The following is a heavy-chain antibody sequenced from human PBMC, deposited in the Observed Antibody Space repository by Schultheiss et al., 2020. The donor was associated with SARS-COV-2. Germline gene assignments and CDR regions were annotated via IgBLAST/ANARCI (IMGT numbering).Heavy chain of an antibody. Sequence: SETLSLTCTVSGGSISSSSYYWSWIRQPAGKGLEWIGRIYTSGRTNYNPSLKSRVTMSVDTSKNQFSLKLSSVTAADTAVYHCASSVVTGGAYDFWGQGTQVTVSS. J-gene: IGHJ4*02. CDR2: IYTSGRT. CDR1: GGSISSSSYY. V-gene: IGHV4-61*02. CDR3: ASSVVTGGAYDF. D-gene: IGHD3/OR15-3a*01.